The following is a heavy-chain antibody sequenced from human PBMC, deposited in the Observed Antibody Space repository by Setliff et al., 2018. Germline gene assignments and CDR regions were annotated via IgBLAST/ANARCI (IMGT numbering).Heavy chain of an antibody. D-gene: IGHD3-16*01. J-gene: IGHJ4*02. CDR3: ARGGDGDTLPNRYFDY. Sequence: GESLKISCQASGYSFSTFWIGWVRQMPGKGLEWMGIIYPGDSDTRYSPSFQGQVTISVDRSISSAYLQWSSLKSSDTALYYCARGGDGDTLPNRYFDYWGQGTLVTVSS. CDR2: IYPGDSDT. V-gene: IGHV5-51*01. CDR1: GYSFSTFW.